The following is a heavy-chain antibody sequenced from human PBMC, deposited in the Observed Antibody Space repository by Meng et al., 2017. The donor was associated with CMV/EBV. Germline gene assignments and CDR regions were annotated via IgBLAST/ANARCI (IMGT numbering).Heavy chain of an antibody. V-gene: IGHV1-69*12. Sequence: QVPLVQSAAEVKKPGSSVKVSCKTSGGTFSTFAISWVRQAPGEGLEWMGGIIPVFETANYAERFQGRVTITADDSTTTAYMELSSLRADDTALYFCARGGDSWYSDYWGQGTLVTVSS. CDR2: IIPVFETA. J-gene: IGHJ4*02. CDR3: ARGGDSWYSDY. CDR1: GGTFSTFA. D-gene: IGHD1-26*01.